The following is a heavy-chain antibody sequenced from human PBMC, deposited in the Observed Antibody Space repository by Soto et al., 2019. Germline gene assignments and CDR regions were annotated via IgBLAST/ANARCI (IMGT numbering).Heavy chain of an antibody. CDR3: ARHLVRPRRYFDY. CDR2: IYYSGST. D-gene: IGHD6-13*01. V-gene: IGHV4-39*01. Sequence: SETLSLTCTVSGGSISSSSYYWGWIRQPPGKGLEWIGSIYYSGSTYYNPSLKSRVTISVDTSKNQFSLKLSSVAAADTAVYYCARHLVRPRRYFDYWGQGTLVTVSS. J-gene: IGHJ4*02. CDR1: GGSISSSSYY.